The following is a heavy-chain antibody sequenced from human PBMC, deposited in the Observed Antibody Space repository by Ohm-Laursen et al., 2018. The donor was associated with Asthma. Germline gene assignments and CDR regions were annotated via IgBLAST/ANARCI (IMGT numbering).Heavy chain of an antibody. CDR2: IFHTGSS. Sequence: SDTLSLTCAVYGGSFSGYYWSWIRQHPGKGLEWIGYIFHTGSSYYSPPLKSRASISVDTSKNQFSLKLSSVTAADTAVYYCVREDFDWPPGYCDYWGQGTLVTVSS. CDR1: GGSFSGYY. J-gene: IGHJ4*02. CDR3: VREDFDWPPGYCDY. V-gene: IGHV4-34*09. D-gene: IGHD3-9*01.